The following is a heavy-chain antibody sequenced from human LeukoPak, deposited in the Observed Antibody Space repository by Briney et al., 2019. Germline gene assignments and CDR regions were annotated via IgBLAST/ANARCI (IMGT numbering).Heavy chain of an antibody. CDR3: ARNRGLVWGFDP. J-gene: IGHJ5*02. D-gene: IGHD2/OR15-2a*01. CDR2: IYHSGST. CDR1: GYSISSGYY. V-gene: IGHV4-38-2*01. Sequence: SETLSLTCAVSGYSISSGYYWGWIRQPPGKGLEWIGSIYHSGSTYYNPSLKSRVTISVDTSKNQFSMKLSSVTAADTALYYCARNRGLVWGFDPWGQGTLVTVSS.